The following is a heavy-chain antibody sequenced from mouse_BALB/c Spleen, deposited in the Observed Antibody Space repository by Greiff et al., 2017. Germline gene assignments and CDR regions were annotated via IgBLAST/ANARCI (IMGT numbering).Heavy chain of an antibody. V-gene: IGHV1-18*01. CDR3: ARGAYYRYPFYAMDY. J-gene: IGHJ4*01. Sequence: EVQLQQSGPELVKPGASVKIPCKASGYTFTDYNMDWVKQSHGKSLEWIGDINPNNGGTIYNQKFKGKATLTVDKSSSTAYMELRSLTSEDTAVYYCARGAYYRYPFYAMDYWGQGTSVTVSS. CDR2: INPNNGGT. CDR1: GYTFTDYN. D-gene: IGHD2-14*01.